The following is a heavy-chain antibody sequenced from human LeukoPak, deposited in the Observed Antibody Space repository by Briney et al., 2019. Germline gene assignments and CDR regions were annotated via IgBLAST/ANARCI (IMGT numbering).Heavy chain of an antibody. V-gene: IGHV3-11*01. D-gene: IGHD2-15*01. CDR1: GFTFREYI. J-gene: IGHJ4*02. CDR3: ARDADNEVMGDTWWVGDFDY. Sequence: KAGGALLLSCAASGFTFREYIMTGTRPAPGKGREWSLYIGTSGSPIYYSDSVKGRFTISRDNAKNSLYLQMNSLRAEDTAVYYCARDADNEVMGDTWWVGDFDYWGQGTLVTVSS. CDR2: IGTSGSPI.